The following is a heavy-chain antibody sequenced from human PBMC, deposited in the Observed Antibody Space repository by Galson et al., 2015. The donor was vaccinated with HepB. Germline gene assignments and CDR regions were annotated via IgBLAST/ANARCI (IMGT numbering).Heavy chain of an antibody. J-gene: IGHJ4*02. V-gene: IGHV1-46*01. CDR3: ARVEVGGTNYFDY. CDR2: IKPSGGSA. CDR1: GYSFSSTNYY. Sequence: SVKVSCKASGYSFSSTNYYIHWVRQAPGQGLEWMGIIKPSGGSAACAQKFQGRVTMTRDTSTSTVYMELSSLRSEDTAVYYCARVEVGGTNYFDYWGQGTLVTVSS. D-gene: IGHD1-26*01.